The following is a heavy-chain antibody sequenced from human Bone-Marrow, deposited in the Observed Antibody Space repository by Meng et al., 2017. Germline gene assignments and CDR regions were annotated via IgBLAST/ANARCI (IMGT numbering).Heavy chain of an antibody. V-gene: IGHV6-1*01. J-gene: IGHJ4*02. CDR2: TYYRSKWYT. CDR3: ARGDYSSSPSF. CDR1: GDSVASNSAA. D-gene: IGHD3-22*01. Sequence: QVQLPQSGPELVTPSPTLSLTCASSGDSVASNSAAWHWIRQSPSRGLEWLGRTYYRSKWYTDYAVSVKSRITINPDTSKNQFSLQLNSVTPEDTAVYYCARGDYSSSPSFWGQGTLVTVSS.